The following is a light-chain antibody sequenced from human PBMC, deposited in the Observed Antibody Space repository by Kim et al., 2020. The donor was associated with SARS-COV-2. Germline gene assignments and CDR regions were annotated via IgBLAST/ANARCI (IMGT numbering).Light chain of an antibody. CDR2: DAS. Sequence: EIVLTQSPAILSLSPGERGTISCRADQSVHSYLGWYQQKPGQAPGLLIYDASNRATGVPARFSGSGSGTDFTLTISSLEADDSAVYYCQQRYSWPLAFGQGTKLEI. CDR1: QSVHSY. V-gene: IGKV3-11*01. J-gene: IGKJ2*01. CDR3: QQRYSWPLA.